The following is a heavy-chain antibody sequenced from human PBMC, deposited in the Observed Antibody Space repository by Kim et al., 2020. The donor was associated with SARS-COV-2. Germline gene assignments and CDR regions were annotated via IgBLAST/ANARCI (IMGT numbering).Heavy chain of an antibody. Sequence: GRFTISRDNSKNTLYLQMNSLRAEDTAVYYCAKGRGCSGGSCYSPDYFDYWGQGTLVTVSS. D-gene: IGHD2-15*01. J-gene: IGHJ4*02. CDR3: AKGRGCSGGSCYSPDYFDY. V-gene: IGHV3-23*01.